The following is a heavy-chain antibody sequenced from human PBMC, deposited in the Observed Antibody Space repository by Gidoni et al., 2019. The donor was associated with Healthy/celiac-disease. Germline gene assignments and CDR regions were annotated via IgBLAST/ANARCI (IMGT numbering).Heavy chain of an antibody. CDR2: INHSGST. CDR1: GGSFSGYY. CDR3: ARGASGWRLQRAPRDAFDI. J-gene: IGHJ3*02. Sequence: QVQLQQWGAGLLKPSETLSLTCAVYGGSFSGYYWSWIRQPPGKGLEWIGEINHSGSTNYNPSLKSRVTISVDTSKNQFSLKLSSVTAADTAVYYCARGASGWRLQRAPRDAFDIWGQGTMVTVSS. D-gene: IGHD2-21*02. V-gene: IGHV4-34*01.